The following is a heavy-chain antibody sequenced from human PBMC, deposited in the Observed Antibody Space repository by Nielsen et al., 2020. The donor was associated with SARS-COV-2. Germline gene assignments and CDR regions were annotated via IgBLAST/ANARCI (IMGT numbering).Heavy chain of an antibody. CDR2: IYSGGDT. CDR1: GFIVSSTY. J-gene: IGHJ4*02. Sequence: GESLKISCAASGFIVSSTYMNWVRQAPGKGLEWVSVIYSGGDTSYADSVKGRFTISRDNSKNTVYLQMHSLGVEDTAVYYFAIFAVDYYDSSSYSAGAYNFDTWGQGTLVTVSS. D-gene: IGHD3-22*01. V-gene: IGHV3-53*01. CDR3: AIFAVDYYDSSSYSAGAYNFDT.